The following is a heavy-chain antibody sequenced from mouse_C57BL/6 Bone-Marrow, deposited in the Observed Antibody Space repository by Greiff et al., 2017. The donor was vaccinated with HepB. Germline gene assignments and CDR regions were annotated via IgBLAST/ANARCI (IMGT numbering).Heavy chain of an antibody. J-gene: IGHJ4*01. CDR3: ASEGYDYDGAMDY. CDR2: ISYDGSN. Sequence: EVQLQESGPGLVKPSQSLSLTCSVTGYSITSGYYWNWIRQFPGNKLEWMGYISYDGSNNYNPSLKNRISITRDTSKNQFFLKLNSVTTEDTATYYCASEGYDYDGAMDYWGQGTSVTVSS. CDR1: GYSITSGYY. D-gene: IGHD2-4*01. V-gene: IGHV3-6*01.